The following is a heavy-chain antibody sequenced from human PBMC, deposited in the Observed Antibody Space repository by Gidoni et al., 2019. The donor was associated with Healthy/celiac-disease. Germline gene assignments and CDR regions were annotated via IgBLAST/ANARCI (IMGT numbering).Heavy chain of an antibody. J-gene: IGHJ4*02. Sequence: EVQLVESGGGLVQPGGSLRLSCAASGFTFSSYWMHWVRQAPGKGLLWVSRMNSDGSSTSYADSVKGRFTISRDNSKNTLYLQMNSLRAEDTAVYYCARAQADYYDSSGYSTWDYWGQGTLVTVSS. D-gene: IGHD3-22*01. CDR2: MNSDGSST. CDR3: ARAQADYYDSSGYSTWDY. CDR1: GFTFSSYW. V-gene: IGHV3-74*01.